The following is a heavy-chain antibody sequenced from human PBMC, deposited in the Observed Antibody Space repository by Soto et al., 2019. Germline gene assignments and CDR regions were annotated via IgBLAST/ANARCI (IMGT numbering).Heavy chain of an antibody. Sequence: GSLRLSCASSRFPYSSYPLRCVLQAPGKGLEWVSAISGSGGSTYNADSVKGRFTISRDNSKNTLYLQMNSLRAEDTAVYYCARRGSSSYLDYWGQGTLVTGSS. CDR3: ARRGSSSYLDY. D-gene: IGHD6-13*01. CDR2: ISGSGGST. J-gene: IGHJ4*02. V-gene: IGHV3-23*01. CDR1: RFPYSSYP.